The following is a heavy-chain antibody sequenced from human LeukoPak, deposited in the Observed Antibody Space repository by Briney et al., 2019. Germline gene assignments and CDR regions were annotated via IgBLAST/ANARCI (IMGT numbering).Heavy chain of an antibody. CDR1: GYTFTGYY. V-gene: IGHV1-2*02. CDR3: ARDYSGSYHGDY. D-gene: IGHD1-26*01. J-gene: IGHJ4*02. CDR2: INPNSGGT. Sequence: ASVKVSCKASGYTFTGYYMHWVRQAPGRGLEWMGWINPNSGGTNYAQKFQGRVTMTRDTSISTAYMELSRLRSDDTAVYYCARDYSGSYHGDYWGQGTLVTVSS.